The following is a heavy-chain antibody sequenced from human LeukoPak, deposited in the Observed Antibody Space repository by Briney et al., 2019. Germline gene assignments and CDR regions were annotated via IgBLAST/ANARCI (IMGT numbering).Heavy chain of an antibody. V-gene: IGHV3-74*01. D-gene: IGHD2-2*02. Sequence: HAGGSLRLSCAASGFTFSSYWMHWVRHTPGKGLVWVSRIKSDGSSTSYADSVKGRFTISRDNAKNTLYLQMNSLRAEDTAVYYCARDRAVPAAISDPSWFDPWGQGTLVTVSS. CDR1: GFTFSSYW. CDR2: IKSDGSST. CDR3: ARDRAVPAAISDPSWFDP. J-gene: IGHJ5*02.